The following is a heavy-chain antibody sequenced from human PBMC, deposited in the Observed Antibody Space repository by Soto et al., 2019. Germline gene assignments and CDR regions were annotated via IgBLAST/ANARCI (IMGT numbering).Heavy chain of an antibody. CDR3: ARASYYSYMDV. J-gene: IGHJ6*03. V-gene: IGHV4-59*02. CDR1: GGSVTTYS. CDR2: ISYSGST. Sequence: LETLSLTCTVSGGSVTTYSWVWIRQPPGKELEWVGYISYSGSTNYNPSLKSRVTISRVTSKNQFSLNLVSVTAADTAVYYCARASYYSYMDVWGKGTTVTVSS.